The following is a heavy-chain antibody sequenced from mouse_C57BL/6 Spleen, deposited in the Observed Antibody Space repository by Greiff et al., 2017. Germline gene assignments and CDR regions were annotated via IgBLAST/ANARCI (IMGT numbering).Heavy chain of an antibody. CDR3: ARVDSSGYVFAY. Sequence: QVQLQQSGPELVKPGASVKISCKASGYAFSSSWMNWVKQRPGKGLEWIGRIYPGDGDTNYNVKFKGKATLTADKSSSTAYMQLSSLTSEDSAVYFCARVDSSGYVFAYWGQGTLVTVSA. CDR2: IYPGDGDT. D-gene: IGHD3-2*02. CDR1: GYAFSSSW. J-gene: IGHJ3*01. V-gene: IGHV1-82*01.